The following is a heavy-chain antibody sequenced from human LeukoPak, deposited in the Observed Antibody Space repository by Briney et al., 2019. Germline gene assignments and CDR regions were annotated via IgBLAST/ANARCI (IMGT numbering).Heavy chain of an antibody. Sequence: GGSLRLSCAASGFTFSSYWMHWVRQAPGKGLVWVSRTNNDGSSTSYADSVKGRFTISRDNAKNTLYLQMNSLRAEDTAVYYCARDNPTEAFDIWGQGTMVTVSS. CDR1: GFTFSSYW. CDR3: ARDNPTEAFDI. V-gene: IGHV3-74*01. J-gene: IGHJ3*02. CDR2: TNNDGSST. D-gene: IGHD1-14*01.